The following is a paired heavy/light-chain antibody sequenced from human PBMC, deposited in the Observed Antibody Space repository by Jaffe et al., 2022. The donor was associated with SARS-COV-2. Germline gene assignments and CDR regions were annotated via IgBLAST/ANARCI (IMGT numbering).Light chain of an antibody. Sequence: QSVLTQPPSVSAAPGQKVTISCSGSSSNIANNYVAWYQQLPGTAPKHLIYDNNKRPSGIPDRFSGSKSGTSATLAITGLQTGDEAVYYCGTWDSSLSAGLFGGGTKLTVL. CDR2: DNN. J-gene: IGLJ3*02. V-gene: IGLV1-51*01. CDR1: SSNIANNY. CDR3: GTWDSSLSAGL.
Heavy chain of an antibody. V-gene: IGHV3-30*18. CDR1: GFTFSSFG. D-gene: IGHD6-13*01. J-gene: IGHJ4*02. Sequence: QVQLVESGGGVVQPGRSLRLSCAASGFTFSSFGMHWVRQAPGKGLEWVAIISYDETYEFYADSVKGRFTISRDNSMNTLYLQMNSLRPEDTAVYYCAKDLSFRQQLDFWGQGTLVTVSS. CDR2: ISYDETYE. CDR3: AKDLSFRQQLDF.